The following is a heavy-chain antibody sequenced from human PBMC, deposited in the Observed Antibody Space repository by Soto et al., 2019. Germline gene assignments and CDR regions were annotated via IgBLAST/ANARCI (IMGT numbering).Heavy chain of an antibody. J-gene: IGHJ5*02. CDR2: IYHRGSN. CDR3: ARGYIAAERMKGWFDP. CDR1: GGSISSSNW. D-gene: IGHD6-25*01. Sequence: QVQLQESGPGLVKPSGTLSLTCAVSGGSISSSNWWRWVRQPPGKGLEWIGEIYHRGSNTYNPSLKSRVTISVDKSKNQFALKLSSVTAADTAVYYCARGYIAAERMKGWFDPWGQGTLVTVS. V-gene: IGHV4-4*02.